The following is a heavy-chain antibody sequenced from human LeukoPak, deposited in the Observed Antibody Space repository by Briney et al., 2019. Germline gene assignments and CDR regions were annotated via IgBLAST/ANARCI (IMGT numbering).Heavy chain of an antibody. Sequence: SETLSLTCTVSGGSISSSSYYWGWIRQPPGKGLEWIGSFYYSGSTYYNPSLKSRVTISVDTSKNQFSLKLSSVTAADTAVYYCARDTQEGPGYCSGGSCYSWFDPWGQGTLVTVSS. J-gene: IGHJ5*02. V-gene: IGHV4-39*07. D-gene: IGHD2-15*01. CDR3: ARDTQEGPGYCSGGSCYSWFDP. CDR1: GGSISSSSYY. CDR2: FYYSGST.